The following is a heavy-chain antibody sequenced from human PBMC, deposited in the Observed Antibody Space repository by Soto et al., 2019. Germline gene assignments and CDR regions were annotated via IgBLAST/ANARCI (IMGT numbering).Heavy chain of an antibody. V-gene: IGHV3-73*01. Sequence: PGGSLRLSCAASGFPFSVSAMHWVRQSSGKGLEWVGRIRSKANSYATAYAASVKGRFTISRDDSKNTAYLQMNSLKTEDTAVYYCATPQSTAAAGHYLLYGKDVWGQGNTVTFYS. CDR1: GFPFSVSA. D-gene: IGHD6-13*01. J-gene: IGHJ6*02. CDR3: ATPQSTAAAGHYLLYGKDV. CDR2: IRSKANSYAT.